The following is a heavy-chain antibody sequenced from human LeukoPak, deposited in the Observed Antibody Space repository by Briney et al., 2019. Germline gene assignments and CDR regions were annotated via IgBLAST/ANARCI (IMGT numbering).Heavy chain of an antibody. CDR1: GGSISSGGYY. D-gene: IGHD2-2*02. CDR3: ARGEGPTVPAAIRGNWFDP. Sequence: PSQTLSLTCTVSGGSISSGGYYWSWIRQHPGKGLEWIGYIYYSGSTYCNPSLKSRVTISVDTSKNQFSLKLSSVTAADTAVYYCARGEGPTVPAAIRGNWFDPWGQGTLVTVSS. V-gene: IGHV4-31*03. CDR2: IYYSGST. J-gene: IGHJ5*02.